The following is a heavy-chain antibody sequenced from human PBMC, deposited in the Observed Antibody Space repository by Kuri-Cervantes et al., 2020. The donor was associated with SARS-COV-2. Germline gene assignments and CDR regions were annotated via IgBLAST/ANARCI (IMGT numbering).Heavy chain of an antibody. CDR1: GGSISSSSYY. V-gene: IGHV4-39*01. J-gene: IGHJ6*02. Sequence: GSLRLSCTVSGGSISSSSYYWGWIRQPPGKGLEWIGSIYYSGSTYYNPSLKSRVTISVDTSRNQFSLKLSAVTAADTALYYCARGDVVVVDATSDYYGMDVWGQGTTVTVSS. D-gene: IGHD2-15*01. CDR3: ARGDVVVVDATSDYYGMDV. CDR2: IYYSGST.